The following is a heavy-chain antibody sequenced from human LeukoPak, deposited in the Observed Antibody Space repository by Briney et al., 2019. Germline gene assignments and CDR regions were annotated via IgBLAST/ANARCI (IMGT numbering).Heavy chain of an antibody. CDR2: ISSSSSTI. D-gene: IGHD1-26*01. CDR3: AKDRAEWEPGPIDY. Sequence: GGSLRLSCAASGFTFSSYSMNWVRQAPGKGLEWVSYISSSSSTIYYADSVRGRFTISRDNAKNSLYMQMNSLRAEDTAVYYCAKDRAEWEPGPIDYWGQGTLVTVSS. V-gene: IGHV3-48*01. CDR1: GFTFSSYS. J-gene: IGHJ4*02.